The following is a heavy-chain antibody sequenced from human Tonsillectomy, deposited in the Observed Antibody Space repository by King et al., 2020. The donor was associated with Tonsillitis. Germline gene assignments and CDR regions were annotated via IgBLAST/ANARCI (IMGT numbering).Heavy chain of an antibody. CDR1: GFTFSNYG. Sequence: VQLVESGGGLVKPGGSLRLSCAASGFTFSNYGMNWVRQAPGKGLEWVSSISSGSSYTYYADSVKGRFTISRDNAKNSLYLQMNSLRAEDTAVVSCARDLDNFCSGCSCYYHYYGMDVWGQGPTVTVSS. CDR2: ISSGSSYT. CDR3: ARDLDNFCSGCSCYYHYYGMDV. J-gene: IGHJ6*02. D-gene: IGHD2-15*01. V-gene: IGHV3-21*01.